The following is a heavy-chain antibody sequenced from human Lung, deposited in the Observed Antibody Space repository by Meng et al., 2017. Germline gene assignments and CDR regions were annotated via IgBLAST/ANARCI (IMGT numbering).Heavy chain of an antibody. D-gene: IGHD4-11*01. CDR3: ARGPTTMAHDFDY. CDR2: INHSGST. CDR1: GGSFSDYY. Sequence: QGQLTQGGAGLCKPSETLSLTCVVSGGSFSDYYWSWIRQPPGKGLEWIGEINHSGSTNYNPSLESRATISVDTSQNNLSLKLSSVTAADSAVYYCARGPTTMAHDFDYWGQGTLVTVSS. J-gene: IGHJ4*02. V-gene: IGHV4-34*01.